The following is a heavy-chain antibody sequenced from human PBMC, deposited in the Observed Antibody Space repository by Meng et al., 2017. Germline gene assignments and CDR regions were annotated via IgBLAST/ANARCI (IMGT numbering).Heavy chain of an antibody. V-gene: IGHV3-73*02. Sequence: EGQLVGSGGGLVRPGGSLKLSCAASGFTFSGSAMHWVRQASGKGLEWVGRIRSKANSYATAYAASVKGRFTISRDDSKNTAYLQMNSLKTEDTAVYYCTRHSSYDWGKFDYWGQGTLVTVSS. D-gene: IGHD5-12*01. J-gene: IGHJ4*02. CDR2: IRSKANSYAT. CDR3: TRHSSYDWGKFDY. CDR1: GFTFSGSA.